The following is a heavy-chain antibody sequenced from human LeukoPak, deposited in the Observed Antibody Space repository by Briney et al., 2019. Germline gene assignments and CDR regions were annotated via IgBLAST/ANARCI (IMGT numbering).Heavy chain of an antibody. CDR3: ARDPFEGAFDI. V-gene: IGHV3-21*01. D-gene: IGHD3-9*01. J-gene: IGHJ3*02. CDR2: ITATGLHI. Sequence: GRSLRLSCAASGVTFSGYSMNWVRQAPGKGLEWVSAITATGLHIYYADSVKGRFTISRDNAKNSLYLQMNSQRVEDTALYFCARDPFEGAFDIWGHGTMVTVSS. CDR1: GVTFSGYS.